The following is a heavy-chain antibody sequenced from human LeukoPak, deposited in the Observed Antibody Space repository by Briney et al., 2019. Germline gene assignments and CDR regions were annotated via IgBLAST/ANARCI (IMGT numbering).Heavy chain of an antibody. CDR2: IYYSGST. CDR3: ARQGSGSYEVYFDY. V-gene: IGHV4-39*01. J-gene: IGHJ4*02. D-gene: IGHD1-26*01. CDR1: GGSISSSSYY. Sequence: SETLSLTCTVSGGSISSSSYYWGWIRQPPGKGLEWIGSIYYSGSTYYNPSLKSRVTISVDTSKNQFSLKLSSVTAADTAVYYCARQGSGSYEVYFDYWGQGTLVTVSS.